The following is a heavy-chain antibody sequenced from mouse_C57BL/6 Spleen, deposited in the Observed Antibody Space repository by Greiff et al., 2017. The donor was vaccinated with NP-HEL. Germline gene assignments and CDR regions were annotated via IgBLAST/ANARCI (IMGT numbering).Heavy chain of an antibody. J-gene: IGHJ1*03. D-gene: IGHD1-1*01. CDR1: GFTFSSYA. V-gene: IGHV5-4*01. CDR2: ISDGGSYT. Sequence: EVQGVESGGGLVKPGGSLKLSCAASGFTFSSYAMSWDRQTPETRLEWVATISDGGSYTYYPDNVKGRFTISRDNAKNNLYLQMSHLKSEDTAMYYCAREDYYGSSYWYFDVWGTGTTVTVSS. CDR3: AREDYYGSSYWYFDV.